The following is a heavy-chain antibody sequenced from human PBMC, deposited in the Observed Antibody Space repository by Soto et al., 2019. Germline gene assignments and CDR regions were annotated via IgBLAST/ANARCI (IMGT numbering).Heavy chain of an antibody. D-gene: IGHD5-18*01. CDR1: GGSISSYY. CDR2: IYYSGST. J-gene: IGHJ4*02. CDR3: ARRYGSCFDY. Sequence: QVQLQESGPGLVKPSETLSLTCTVSGGSISSYYWSWIRQPPGKGLEWIGYIYYSGSTNYNPSLNSPATISVDTPKSQFSLKLSSVTAADTAVYYCARRYGSCFDYWGQGPLVTVSS. V-gene: IGHV4-59*08.